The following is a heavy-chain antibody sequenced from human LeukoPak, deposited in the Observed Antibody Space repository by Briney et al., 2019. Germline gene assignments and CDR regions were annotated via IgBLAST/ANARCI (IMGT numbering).Heavy chain of an antibody. CDR1: GFTFSSYS. CDR3: AREYYDFWIGYAKPYYYYYYYMDV. CDR2: ISSSSSTI. D-gene: IGHD3-3*01. V-gene: IGHV3-48*02. J-gene: IGHJ6*03. Sequence: GGSLRLSCAASGFTFSSYSMNWVRQAPGKGLEWVSYISSSSSTIYYADSVKGRFTISRDNAKNSLYLQMNSLRDEDTAVYYCAREYYDFWIGYAKPYYYYYYYMDVWGKGTTVTVSS.